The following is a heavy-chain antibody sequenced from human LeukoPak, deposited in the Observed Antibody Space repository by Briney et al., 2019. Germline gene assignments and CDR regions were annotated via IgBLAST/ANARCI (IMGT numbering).Heavy chain of an antibody. V-gene: IGHV3-30*02. CDR1: GFTFSSYG. CDR3: AKDRGGWSFDQ. Sequence: GGSLRLSWAASGFTFSSYGITWVRQAAGKGLEWMTCIAYDGSNKYYAESRKRGFTISSDKSKNTVYLQMNSLRPEDTAVYYSAKDRGGWSFDQWGQGTLVTVSS. J-gene: IGHJ4*02. D-gene: IGHD6-19*01. CDR2: IAYDGSNK.